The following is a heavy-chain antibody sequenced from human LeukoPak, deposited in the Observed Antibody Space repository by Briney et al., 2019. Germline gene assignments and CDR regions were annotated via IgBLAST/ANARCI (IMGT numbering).Heavy chain of an antibody. J-gene: IGHJ4*02. CDR2: VYQDGTEK. D-gene: IGHD2/OR15-2a*01. Sequence: GGSLRLSCGASGFNFSGSQMTWVRQAPGKGLEWVATVYQDGTEKHFLDSVEGRFTISRDNAKKSVYLQMSSLRPEDTAVYFCVRGAWYFQCWGQGTLVTVSS. CDR1: GFNFSGSQ. CDR3: VRGAWYFQC. V-gene: IGHV3-7*04.